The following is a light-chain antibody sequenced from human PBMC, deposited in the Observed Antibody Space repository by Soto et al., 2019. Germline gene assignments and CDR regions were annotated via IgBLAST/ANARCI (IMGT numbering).Light chain of an antibody. J-gene: IGLJ2*01. CDR3: CSYAGSSTRVV. V-gene: IGLV2-23*01. CDR2: EGS. CDR1: SSDVGSYNL. Sequence: QSALTQPASVSGSPGQSITISCTGTSSDVGSYNLVSWYQQHPGKAPKLMIYEGSKRPSGVSNRFSGSKSGNTASLTISGLQAEDEADDYCCSYAGSSTRVVFGGGTKLTVL.